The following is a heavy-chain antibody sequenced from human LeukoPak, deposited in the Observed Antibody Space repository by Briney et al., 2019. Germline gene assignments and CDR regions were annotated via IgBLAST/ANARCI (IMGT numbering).Heavy chain of an antibody. J-gene: IGHJ5*02. V-gene: IGHV5-51*01. Sequence: GESLKISCKGSGYTFSSYWIGWVRQMPGKGLEWMGIIYPGDSDTRYSPSLQGQVTISADKSISTAYLQWSSLKASDTAMYYCARLRWELLLNWFDPWGQGTLVTVSS. CDR2: IYPGDSDT. CDR3: ARLRWELLLNWFDP. D-gene: IGHD1-26*01. CDR1: GYTFSSYW.